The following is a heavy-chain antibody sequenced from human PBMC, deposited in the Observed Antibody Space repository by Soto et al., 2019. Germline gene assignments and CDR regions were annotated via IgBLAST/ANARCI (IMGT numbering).Heavy chain of an antibody. CDR2: INPSGGST. D-gene: IGHD6-13*01. CDR1: GYTFSSYY. J-gene: IGHJ4*02. V-gene: IGHV1-46*03. CDR3: ARRYSSRWHFDY. Sequence: ASVKVSCKASGYTFSSYYMNWVRQAPGQGLEWLGMINPSGGSTNYAQKFQGRVTMTRDTSTSTVYMELSSLRSEDTAVYYCARRYSSRWHFDYWGQGTLVTVSS.